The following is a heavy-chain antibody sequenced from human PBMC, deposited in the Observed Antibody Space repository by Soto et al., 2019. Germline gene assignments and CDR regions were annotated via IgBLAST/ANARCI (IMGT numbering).Heavy chain of an antibody. J-gene: IGHJ4*02. Sequence: SETLSLTCIVSGESISSSSYYWGWIRQPPGKGLEWIGSIYYSGRTYYNPSFKSRVTISIDTSKNQFSLKLSSVTATDTAVYYCARQRTTGVTQSYFDHWGQGALVTVSS. CDR1: GESISSSSYY. D-gene: IGHD2-21*02. CDR3: ARQRTTGVTQSYFDH. V-gene: IGHV4-39*01. CDR2: IYYSGRT.